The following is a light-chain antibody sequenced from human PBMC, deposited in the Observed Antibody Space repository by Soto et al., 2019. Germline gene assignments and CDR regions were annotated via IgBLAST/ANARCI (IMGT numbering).Light chain of an antibody. J-gene: IGKJ2*02. CDR3: QQYHSVPRT. Sequence: DIQMTQSPYTLSASVGDRVTISCRASQSISSWLAWYQQKPGKAPKLLIYKETTLETGVPSRFSGRGSWTEFTRTISSLQPDDFATYYCQQYHSVPRTFGQGTKLEIK. V-gene: IGKV1-5*03. CDR2: KET. CDR1: QSISSW.